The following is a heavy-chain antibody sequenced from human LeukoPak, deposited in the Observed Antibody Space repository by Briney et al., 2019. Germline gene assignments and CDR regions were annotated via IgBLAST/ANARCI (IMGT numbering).Heavy chain of an antibody. CDR1: GFTFSTFA. Sequence: GGSLRLSWAASGFTFSTFALNWVRQAPGEGLEWVSSISNGGSSTYYADSVKGRFTISRDNSKNTLYLQMNSLRAEDTAVYYCAKHLYDSSGYYPPMDYWGQGTLVTVSS. D-gene: IGHD3-22*01. CDR3: AKHLYDSSGYYPPMDY. J-gene: IGHJ4*02. V-gene: IGHV3-23*01. CDR2: ISNGGSST.